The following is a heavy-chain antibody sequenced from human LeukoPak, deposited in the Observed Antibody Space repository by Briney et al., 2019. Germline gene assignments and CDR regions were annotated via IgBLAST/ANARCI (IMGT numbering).Heavy chain of an antibody. J-gene: IGHJ6*02. V-gene: IGHV1-46*01. CDR2: INPSGGST. D-gene: IGHD2-15*01. CDR1: GYTFTSYY. Sequence: ASVKVSCKASGYTFTSYYMNWVRQAPGQGLEWMGIINPSGGSTSYAQKFQGRVTMTRDTSTSTVYMELRSLRSEDTAVYYCARVSGYCSGGSCYGLPSHGMDVWGQGTTATVSS. CDR3: ARVSGYCSGGSCYGLPSHGMDV.